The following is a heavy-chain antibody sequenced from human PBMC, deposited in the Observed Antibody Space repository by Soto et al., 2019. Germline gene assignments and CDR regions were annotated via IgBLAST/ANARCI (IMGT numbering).Heavy chain of an antibody. D-gene: IGHD2-2*01. CDR3: ARSPRGDCSSTSCYGTFDY. CDR2: IYYSGST. CDR1: GGSISSGGYY. Sequence: QVQLQESGPGLVKPSQTLSLTCTVSGGSISSGGYYWSWIRQHPGKGLEWIGYIYYSGSTYYNTSLKSRVTISVDTSKNQFSLKLSSVTAADTAVYYCARSPRGDCSSTSCYGTFDYWGQGTLVTVSS. V-gene: IGHV4-31*03. J-gene: IGHJ4*02.